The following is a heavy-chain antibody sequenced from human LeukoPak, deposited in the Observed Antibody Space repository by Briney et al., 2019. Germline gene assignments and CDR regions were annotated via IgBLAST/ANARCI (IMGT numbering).Heavy chain of an antibody. CDR1: GGSISSSSYY. D-gene: IGHD6-19*01. J-gene: IGHJ4*02. Sequence: SETLSLTCTVSGGSISSSSYYWGWIRQPPGKGLEWIGYIYYSGSTNYNPSLKSRVTISVDTSKNQFSLKLSSVTAADTAVYYCARDSSGWGAFDYWGQGTLVTVSS. CDR2: IYYSGST. CDR3: ARDSSGWGAFDY. V-gene: IGHV4-61*01.